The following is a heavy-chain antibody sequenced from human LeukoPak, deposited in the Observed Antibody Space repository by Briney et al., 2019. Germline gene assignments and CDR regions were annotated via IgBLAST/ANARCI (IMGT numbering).Heavy chain of an antibody. V-gene: IGHV3-23*01. CDR1: GFTFSSYA. CDR2: ISGSGGST. CDR3: AKIRNSWFGEVQGAFDY. J-gene: IGHJ4*02. Sequence: GGSLRLSCAASGFTFSSYAMSWVRQAPGKGLEWVSAISGSGGSTYYADSVKGRFTISRDNSKNTLYLQMNSLRAEDTAVYYCAKIRNSWFGEVQGAFDYWGQGTLVTVSS. D-gene: IGHD3-10*01.